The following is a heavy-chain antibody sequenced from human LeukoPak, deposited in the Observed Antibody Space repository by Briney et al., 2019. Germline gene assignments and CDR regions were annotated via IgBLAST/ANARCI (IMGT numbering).Heavy chain of an antibody. D-gene: IGHD6-19*01. CDR1: GGTFSSSSYY. CDR2: IYYSGST. V-gene: IGHV4-39*07. CDR3: ARDPESSGWYPFDY. J-gene: IGHJ4*02. Sequence: PSETLSLTCTVSGGTFSSSSYYWGWIRQPPGKGLEWIGSIYYSGSTYYNPSLKSRVTMSVDTSKNQFSLKLSSVTAADTAIYYCARDPESSGWYPFDYWGQGILVTVSS.